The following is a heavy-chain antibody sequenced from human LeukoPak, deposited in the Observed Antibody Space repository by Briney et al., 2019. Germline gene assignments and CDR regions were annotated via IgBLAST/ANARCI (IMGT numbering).Heavy chain of an antibody. J-gene: IGHJ6*02. CDR3: ARLRFTDYYYYGMDV. Sequence: SETLSLTCTVSGGSISSYYWSWIRQPPGKGLEWIGYIYYSGSTNYNPSLKSRVTISVDTSKNQFSLKLSSVTAADTAVYYCARLRFTDYYYYGMDVWGQGTAVTVSS. CDR2: IYYSGST. CDR1: GGSISSYY. V-gene: IGHV4-59*08. D-gene: IGHD3-10*01.